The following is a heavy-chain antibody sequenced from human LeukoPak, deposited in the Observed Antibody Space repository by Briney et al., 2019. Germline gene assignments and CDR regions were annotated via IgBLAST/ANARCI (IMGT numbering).Heavy chain of an antibody. CDR1: GFTFSSYG. V-gene: IGHV3-23*01. Sequence: QSGGSLRLSCAASGFTFSSYGMSWVRQAPGKGLEWVSAISGSGGSTYYADSVKGRFTISRDNSKNTLYLQMNSLRAEDTAVYYCARANRGGGAALYWGQGTLVTVSS. CDR3: ARANRGGGAALY. J-gene: IGHJ4*02. D-gene: IGHD1-26*01. CDR2: ISGSGGST.